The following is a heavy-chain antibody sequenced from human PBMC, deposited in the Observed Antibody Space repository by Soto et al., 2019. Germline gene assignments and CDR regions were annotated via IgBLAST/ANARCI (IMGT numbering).Heavy chain of an antibody. CDR3: ARDMENYDILTGYYNVIYFDY. Sequence: GGSLRLSCAASGVTFSIYSMNWFRQAPGKGLEWVSYISSSSSTIYYADSVKGRFTISRDNAKNSLYLQMNSLRAEDTAVYYCARDMENYDILTGYYNVIYFDYWGQGTLVPVSS. J-gene: IGHJ4*01. V-gene: IGHV3-48*01. CDR2: ISSSSSTI. D-gene: IGHD3-9*01. CDR1: GVTFSIYS.